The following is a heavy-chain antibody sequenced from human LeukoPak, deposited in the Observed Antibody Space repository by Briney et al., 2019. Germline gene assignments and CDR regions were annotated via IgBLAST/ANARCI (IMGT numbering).Heavy chain of an antibody. V-gene: IGHV3-30*18. CDR2: ISYDGSKK. J-gene: IGHJ4*02. D-gene: IGHD5-18*01. CDR3: EKDHQWGYGYYFDY. Sequence: GGSLRLSCAASGFTFSSCGMQWVRQAPGKGLEWVAVISYDGSKKYYADSVKGRFTISRDNSKNTLYLQMNSLRAEDTAVYYCEKDHQWGYGYYFDYWGQGTLVTVSS. CDR1: GFTFSSCG.